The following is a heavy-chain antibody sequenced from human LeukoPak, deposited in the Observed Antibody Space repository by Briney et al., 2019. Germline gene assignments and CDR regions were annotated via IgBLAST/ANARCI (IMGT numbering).Heavy chain of an antibody. CDR3: ARDRWGDSGWYYFDY. Sequence: SETLSLTCTVSGGSVNSGGYHWNWSRQHPGEGLEWSGYIYYTGSTYYNPSLKSRVTISVDTSKKQFSLKLSSVTAADTAVYYCARDRWGDSGWYYFDYWGQGTLVTVSS. CDR2: IYYTGST. J-gene: IGHJ4*02. D-gene: IGHD6-19*01. V-gene: IGHV4-31*03. CDR1: GGSVNSGGYH.